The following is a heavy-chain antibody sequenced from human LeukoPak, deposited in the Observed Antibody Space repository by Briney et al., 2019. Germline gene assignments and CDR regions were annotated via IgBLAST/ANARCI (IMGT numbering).Heavy chain of an antibody. Sequence: SSETLSLTCTVSGYSISSGYYWGWIRQPPGKGLEWIGSIYHSGSTYYNPSLKSRVTISVDTSKNQFSLKLSSVTAADTAVYYCARERGSYFTFWGQGTLVTVSS. J-gene: IGHJ4*02. V-gene: IGHV4-38-2*02. CDR1: GYSISSGYY. D-gene: IGHD1-26*01. CDR2: IYHSGST. CDR3: ARERGSYFTF.